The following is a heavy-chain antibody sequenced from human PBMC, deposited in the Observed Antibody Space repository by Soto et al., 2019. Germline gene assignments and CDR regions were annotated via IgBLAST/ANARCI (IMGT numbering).Heavy chain of an antibody. CDR1: GGTFSSYA. CDR2: IIPIFGTA. V-gene: IGHV1-69*13. J-gene: IGHJ3*02. Sequence: SVKVSCKASGGTFSSYAISWVRQAPGQGLEWMGGIIPIFGTANYAQKFQGRVTITADESTSTAYMELSSLRSEGTAVYYCASTSPPVYYDSSGYYQAFDIWGQGTMVTVSS. D-gene: IGHD3-22*01. CDR3: ASTSPPVYYDSSGYYQAFDI.